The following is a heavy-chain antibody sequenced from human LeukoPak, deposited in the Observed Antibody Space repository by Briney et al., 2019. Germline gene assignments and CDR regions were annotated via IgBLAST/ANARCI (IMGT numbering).Heavy chain of an antibody. CDR1: GGSISSSSYY. Sequence: PSETLSLTCTVSGGSISSSSYYWGWIRQPPGKGLEWIGSIYYSGSTYYNPSLKSRVTISVDTSKNQFSLKLSSVTAADTAVYYCARDGRGYWGQGTLVTVSS. CDR2: IYYSGST. V-gene: IGHV4-39*02. J-gene: IGHJ4*02. D-gene: IGHD3/OR15-3a*01. CDR3: ARDGRGY.